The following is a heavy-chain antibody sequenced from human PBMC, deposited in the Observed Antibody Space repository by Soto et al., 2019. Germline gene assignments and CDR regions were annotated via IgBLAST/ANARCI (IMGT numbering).Heavy chain of an antibody. V-gene: IGHV3-11*01. CDR1: GFTFSDYF. CDR2: ISSSGSDI. Sequence: PVGSLRLSCAASGFTFSDYFLTWIRQAPGKGLEWVSYISSSGSDIYYADSVKGRFTISRDNAQNSLYLQMNSLRAEDTAVYYCARDLFYGMDVWGQGTTVTVSS. CDR3: ARDLFYGMDV. J-gene: IGHJ6*02.